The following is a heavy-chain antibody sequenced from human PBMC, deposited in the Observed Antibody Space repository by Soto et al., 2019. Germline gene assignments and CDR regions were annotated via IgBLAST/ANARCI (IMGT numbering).Heavy chain of an antibody. D-gene: IGHD6-6*01. Sequence: QVQLVQSGAEVNAPGSSVKVSCKASGDNFRNNAFSWVRQAPGQGLEWMGGIIPIVTAANYAQSYQGRVTITADESTTTDYLYRNSLTAEDTAVYYGARGRQSSSPHHCSNGLDVWGQGTAVSVTS. CDR2: IIPIVTAA. CDR1: GDNFRNNA. J-gene: IGHJ6*02. CDR3: ARGRQSSSPHHCSNGLDV. V-gene: IGHV1-69*01.